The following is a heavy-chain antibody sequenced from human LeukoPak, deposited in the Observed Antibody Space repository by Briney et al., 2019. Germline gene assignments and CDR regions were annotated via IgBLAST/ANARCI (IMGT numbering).Heavy chain of an antibody. J-gene: IGHJ4*02. CDR1: GDSW. V-gene: IGHV3-74*01. CDR2: IKTDGSST. D-gene: IGHD3-3*01. CDR3: ARDWSDSRFNYFDY. Sequence: GGSQRLSCAGSGDSWMHWVRQVPGKGLVWVSRIKTDGSSTSYADSVKGRFTISNDNAENTLYLQMNSLRAEDTAVYYCARDWSDSRFNYFDYWGQGTLVTVSS.